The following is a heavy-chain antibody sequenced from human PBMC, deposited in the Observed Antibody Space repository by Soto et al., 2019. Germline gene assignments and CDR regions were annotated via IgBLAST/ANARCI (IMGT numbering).Heavy chain of an antibody. CDR2: IIPIFGTT. CDR3: ARDRTDSGYYTNWLDP. J-gene: IGHJ5*02. D-gene: IGHD3-22*01. V-gene: IGHV1-69*06. CDR1: GGTFGSDA. Sequence: SVKVSCKASGGTFGSDAITWARQAPGQGLEWVGRIIPIFGTTNYAQNLQGRVTISADKSTLTSYMELHSLTSDDTALYYCARDRTDSGYYTNWLDPWGQGTQVTVSS.